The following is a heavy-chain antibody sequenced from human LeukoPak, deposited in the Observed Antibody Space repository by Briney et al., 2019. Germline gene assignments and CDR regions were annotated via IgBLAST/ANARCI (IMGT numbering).Heavy chain of an antibody. CDR2: IKEDGSEK. Sequence: GGSLRLSCAASGLTFSSYWMSWVRQAPGKGLEWVANIKEDGSEKNYVDSVKGRFAISRDNAKNSLYLQMNSLRAEDTAVYYCARGEYYYDGGYWGQGTLVTVSS. CDR1: GLTFSSYW. CDR3: ARGEYYYDGGY. D-gene: IGHD3-22*01. V-gene: IGHV3-7*05. J-gene: IGHJ4*02.